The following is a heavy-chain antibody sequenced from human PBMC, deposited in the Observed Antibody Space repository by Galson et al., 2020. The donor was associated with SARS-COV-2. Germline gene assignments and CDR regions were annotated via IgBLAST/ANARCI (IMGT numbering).Heavy chain of an antibody. CDR2: LYHTGKN. CDR3: ARDPYYDPYGLDV. Sequence: SQTLSITCTVSGGSTSSSHWWSWVRQPPGKRLEWIGELYHTGKNNYSPSLKSRITISMDKSQNQFSLKLSSVTAADTAVYYCARDPYYDPYGLDVWGQGTTVTVSS. V-gene: IGHV4-4*02. CDR1: GGSTSSSHW. D-gene: IGHD3-3*01. J-gene: IGHJ6*02.